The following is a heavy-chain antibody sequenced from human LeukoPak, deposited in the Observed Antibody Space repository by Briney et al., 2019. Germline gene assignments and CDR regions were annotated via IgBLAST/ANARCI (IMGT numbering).Heavy chain of an antibody. J-gene: IGHJ6*03. CDR3: ARGYSGYGGYYYYYMDV. CDR2: ISLSGSPI. Sequence: PGGSLRLSCAASGFTFSSYSMNWVRQAPGKGLEWVSYISLSGSPIYYGDSVKGRFTISRDNAKNSLHLQMNSLRAEDTALYYCARGYSGYGGYYYYYMDVWGKGTTVTVSS. D-gene: IGHD5-12*01. V-gene: IGHV3-48*04. CDR1: GFTFSSYS.